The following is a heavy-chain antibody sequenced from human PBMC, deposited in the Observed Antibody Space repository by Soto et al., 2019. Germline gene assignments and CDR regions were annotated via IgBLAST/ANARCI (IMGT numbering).Heavy chain of an antibody. CDR2: IYSGGST. D-gene: IGHD7-27*01. CDR3: ARVSSLGPFDY. J-gene: IGHJ4*02. Sequence: EVQLVESGGGLVQPGGSLRLSCAASGFTVSSNYMSWVRQAPGKGLERVSVIYSGGSTYYADSVKGRFTISRDNSKNTLYLQMNSLRAEDTAVYYCARVSSLGPFDYWGQGTLVTVSS. CDR1: GFTVSSNY. V-gene: IGHV3-66*01.